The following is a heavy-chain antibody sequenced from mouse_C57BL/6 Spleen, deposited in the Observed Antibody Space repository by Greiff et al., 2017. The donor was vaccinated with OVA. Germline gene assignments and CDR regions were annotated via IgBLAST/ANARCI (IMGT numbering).Heavy chain of an antibody. CDR1: GFTFSDYG. D-gene: IGHD4-1*01. CDR3: ARHPTGTGRDYAMDY. J-gene: IGHJ4*01. CDR2: ISNLAYSI. Sequence: EVQGVESGGGLVQPGGSLKLSCAASGFTFSDYGMAWVRQAPRKGPEWVAFISNLAYSIYYADTVTGRFTISRENAKNTLYLEMSSLRSEDTAMYYCARHPTGTGRDYAMDYWGQGTSVTVSS. V-gene: IGHV5-15*01.